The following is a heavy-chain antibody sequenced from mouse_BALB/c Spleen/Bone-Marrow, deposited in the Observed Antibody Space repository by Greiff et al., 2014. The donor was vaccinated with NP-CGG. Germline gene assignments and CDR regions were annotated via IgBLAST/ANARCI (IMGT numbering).Heavy chain of an antibody. J-gene: IGHJ4*01. CDR2: ISDGGGYT. Sequence: VQLKESGGGLVKPGGSLKLSCAASGFTFSDYYMYWVRQTPEKRLEWVATISDGGGYTYYPDSVWVRFTISRDNAKNNLYLQMSSLKSEDTAMYYCARSGERFGAMDYWGQGTSVTVFS. V-gene: IGHV5-4*02. CDR1: GFTFSDYY. D-gene: IGHD3-1*01. CDR3: ARSGERFGAMDY.